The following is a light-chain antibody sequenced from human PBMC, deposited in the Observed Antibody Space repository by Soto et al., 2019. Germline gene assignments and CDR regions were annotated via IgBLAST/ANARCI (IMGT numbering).Light chain of an antibody. J-gene: IGKJ1*01. V-gene: IGKV1-5*01. CDR1: QSISSW. Sequence: DIQMTQSPSTLSASVGDRVTITCRASQSISSWVAWYQQKPGKARKLLVYDASSLESGVPSRFSGSGSATEFTLTISSLQPDDFATYYCQQYNSYSRTFGQVTKVDIK. CDR2: DAS. CDR3: QQYNSYSRT.